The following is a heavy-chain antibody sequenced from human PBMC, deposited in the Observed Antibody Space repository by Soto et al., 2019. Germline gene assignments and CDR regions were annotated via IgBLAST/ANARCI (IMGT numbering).Heavy chain of an antibody. V-gene: IGHV3-13*01. J-gene: IGHJ4*02. D-gene: IGHD5-12*01. CDR3: ARGRLRDGYNWGTHYFDY. CDR1: GFTFSTYW. Sequence: GGSLRLSCSASGFTFSTYWMEWVRQAPGKGLVWVSGIGTAGDTYYPGSVKGRFTISRENAKNSLYLQMNSLRAEDTAVYYCARGRLRDGYNWGTHYFDYWGQGTLVTVSS. CDR2: IGTAGDT.